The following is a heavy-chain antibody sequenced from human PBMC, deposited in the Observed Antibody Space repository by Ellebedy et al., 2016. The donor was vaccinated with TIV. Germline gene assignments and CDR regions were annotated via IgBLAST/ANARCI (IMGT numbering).Heavy chain of an antibody. D-gene: IGHD6-19*01. Sequence: GEPLKISCAASGITFSDYYMSWVRQAPGKGLEWLSHISRSGSFTNYADSMKGRFTISRDNAKRSLYLQMNGLRVEDTAVYYCARGAVAGWYFDLWGRGTLVTVSS. CDR1: GITFSDYY. J-gene: IGHJ2*01. CDR3: ARGAVAGWYFDL. CDR2: ISRSGSFT. V-gene: IGHV3-11*06.